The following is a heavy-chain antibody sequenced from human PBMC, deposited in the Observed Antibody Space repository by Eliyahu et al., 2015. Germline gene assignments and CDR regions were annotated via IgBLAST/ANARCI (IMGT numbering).Heavy chain of an antibody. Sequence: EVQLVESGGGLVQPGRSLRLSXSASGFTFXDXAXHWVRQAPGKGLEWVSGISWNSGSIGYADSVKGRFTISRDNAKNSLYLQMNSLRAEDTALYYCAKDILPVVVAASGPLLEYWGQGTLVTVSS. V-gene: IGHV3-9*01. CDR3: AKDILPVVVAASGPLLEY. D-gene: IGHD2-15*01. CDR2: ISWNSGSI. CDR1: GFTFXDXA. J-gene: IGHJ4*02.